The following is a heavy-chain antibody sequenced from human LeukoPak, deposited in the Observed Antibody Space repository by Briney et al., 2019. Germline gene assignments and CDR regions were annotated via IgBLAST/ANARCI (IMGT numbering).Heavy chain of an antibody. D-gene: IGHD2-2*01. CDR1: GFTFSLYA. Sequence: GGSLRLSCAASGFTFSLYAMTWVRQAPGKGLEWVSTITGSGENTFSAESVKGRFTISRDNSENTLYLQMNSLRAEDAAVYYCAKGRTYRYFMDVWGQGTTVTVSS. CDR3: AKGRTYRYFMDV. J-gene: IGHJ6*03. V-gene: IGHV3-23*01. CDR2: ITGSGENT.